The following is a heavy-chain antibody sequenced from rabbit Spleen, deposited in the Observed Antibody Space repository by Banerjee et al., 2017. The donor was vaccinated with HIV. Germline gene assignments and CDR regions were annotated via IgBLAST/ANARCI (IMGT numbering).Heavy chain of an antibody. D-gene: IGHD5-1*01. CDR3: ARDLVAVIGWNFNL. CDR2: IDPLFGTT. Sequence: QEQLVESGGGLVKPGASLTLICTASGFSFSSGYDMSWVRQAPGKGLEWIGYIDPLFGTTYYANWVNGRFTISSDNAQNTVDLQMNSLTAADTATYFCARDLVAVIGWNFNLWGPGTLVTVS. CDR1: GFSFSSGYD. V-gene: IGHV1S43*01. J-gene: IGHJ4*01.